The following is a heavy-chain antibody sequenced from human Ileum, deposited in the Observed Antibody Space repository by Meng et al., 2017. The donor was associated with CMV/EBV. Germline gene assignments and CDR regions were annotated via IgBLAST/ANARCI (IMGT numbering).Heavy chain of an antibody. CDR1: RFTSSGYILSNYW. J-gene: IGHJ4*02. D-gene: IGHD1-1*01. CDR3: TMWNRQRGGFDH. Sequence: GGSLRLSCEASRFTSSGYILSNYWIHWVRQAPGKGLVWVSRIDGGGTSTNYADSVKGRFTISRDNDRNTIYLQMNSLRLDDSALYYCTMWNRQRGGFDHWGQGTLVTVSS. V-gene: IGHV3-74*01. CDR2: IDGGGTST.